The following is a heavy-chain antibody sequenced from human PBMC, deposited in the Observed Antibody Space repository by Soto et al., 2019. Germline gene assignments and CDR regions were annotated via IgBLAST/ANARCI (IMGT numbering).Heavy chain of an antibody. D-gene: IGHD1-1*01. V-gene: IGHV4-59*01. CDR2: IYYSGST. CDR1: GGSISSYY. CDR3: ATIAYNWNYFDY. Sequence: SETLSLTCTVSGGSISSYYWGWIRQPPGKGLEWIGYIYYSGSTNYNPSLRGRVTISVDTSRNQFSLKVTSVTAADTAVYYCATIAYNWNYFDYWGQGTLVTVSS. J-gene: IGHJ4*02.